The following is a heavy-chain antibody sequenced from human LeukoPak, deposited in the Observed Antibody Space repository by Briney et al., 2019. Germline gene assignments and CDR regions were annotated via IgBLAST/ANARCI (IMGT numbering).Heavy chain of an antibody. Sequence: PGGSLRLSCAASGLNFRSSWMSWIRQAPGKGLERVANINQDGSEKYYVDSVKGRFTISRDNAKNSLYLQMNSLRAEDTAVYYCVRGAYCNGGSCYGGYWGQGTLVTVSS. J-gene: IGHJ4*02. V-gene: IGHV3-7*01. CDR2: INQDGSEK. CDR3: VRGAYCNGGSCYGGY. CDR1: GLNFRSSW. D-gene: IGHD2-15*01.